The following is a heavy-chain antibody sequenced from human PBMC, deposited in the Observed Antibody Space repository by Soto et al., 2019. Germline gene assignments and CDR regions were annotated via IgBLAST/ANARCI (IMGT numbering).Heavy chain of an antibody. CDR1: GGTFSSYA. D-gene: IGHD3-9*01. Sequence: SVKVSCKASGGTFSSYAISWVRQAPGQGLEWLGGIIPIFGTANYAQKFQGRVTITADKSTSTAYMELSSLRSEDTAVYYCAGVYYDILTGYFKPYYYGMDVWGQGTTVTVSS. CDR2: IIPIFGTA. V-gene: IGHV1-69*06. J-gene: IGHJ6*02. CDR3: AGVYYDILTGYFKPYYYGMDV.